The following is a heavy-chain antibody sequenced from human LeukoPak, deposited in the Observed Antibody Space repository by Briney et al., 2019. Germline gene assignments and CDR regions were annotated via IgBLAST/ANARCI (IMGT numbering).Heavy chain of an antibody. J-gene: IGHJ5*02. CDR2: IWYDGSNK. CDR3: AKDRTDGVVPGWFDP. D-gene: IGHD2-2*01. CDR1: GFTFSSYG. V-gene: IGHV3-30*02. Sequence: GGSLRLSCAASGFTFSSYGMHWVRQAPGKGLEWVAVIWYDGSNKYYADSVKGRFTISRDNSKSTLYLQMNSLRAEDTAVYYCAKDRTDGVVPGWFDPWGQGTLVTVSS.